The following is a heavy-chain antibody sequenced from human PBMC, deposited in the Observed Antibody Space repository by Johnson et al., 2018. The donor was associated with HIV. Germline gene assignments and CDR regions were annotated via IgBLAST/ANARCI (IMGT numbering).Heavy chain of an antibody. V-gene: IGHV3-13*01. Sequence: VQLVESGGGLVQPGGSLRLSCAASGFTFSSYDMHWVRQATGKGLEWVSAIGTAGDTYYPGSVKGRFTISRENAKNSLYLQMNSLRAGDTAVYYCARDSKYYYDSSGNYYEHDAFDIWGQGTMVTVSS. CDR2: IGTAGDT. CDR1: GFTFSSYD. CDR3: ARDSKYYYDSSGNYYEHDAFDI. J-gene: IGHJ3*02. D-gene: IGHD3-22*01.